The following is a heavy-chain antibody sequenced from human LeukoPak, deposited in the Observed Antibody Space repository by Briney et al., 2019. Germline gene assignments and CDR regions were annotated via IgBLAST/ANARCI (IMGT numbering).Heavy chain of an antibody. CDR1: GYSVSSVYY. J-gene: IGHJ4*02. Sequence: SETLSLTCTVSGYSVSSVYYWGWIRQPPGKGLEWIGSIFHSGGTYYNTSLKSRVTISVDTSKNQFSLKLSSVTAAGTAVYYSARMDTAMITLDYWGQGTLVTVSS. CDR2: IFHSGGT. V-gene: IGHV4-38-2*02. D-gene: IGHD5-18*01. CDR3: ARMDTAMITLDY.